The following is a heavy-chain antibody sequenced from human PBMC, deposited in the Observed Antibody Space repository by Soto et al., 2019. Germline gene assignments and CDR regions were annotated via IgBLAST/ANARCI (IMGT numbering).Heavy chain of an antibody. CDR1: GYTFTSYG. J-gene: IGHJ4*02. CDR2: ISAYNGNT. V-gene: IGHV1-18*01. D-gene: IGHD3-22*01. CDR3: ARGGITMIVVVTPPGY. Sequence: ASVKVSCKASGYTFTSYGISWVRQAPGQGLEWMGWISAYNGNTNYAQKLQGRVTMTTDTSTSTAYMELSSLRSDDTAVYYCARGGITMIVVVTPPGYWGQETLVTVSS.